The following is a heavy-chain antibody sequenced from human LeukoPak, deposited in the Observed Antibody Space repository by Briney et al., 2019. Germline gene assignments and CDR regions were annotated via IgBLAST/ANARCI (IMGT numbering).Heavy chain of an antibody. Sequence: PSETLSLTCAVYGGSFSGFYWSWIRQPPGKGLEWIGEINHSGSTNYNPSLKSRVTISVDTSKNQFSLKLSSVTAADTAVYYCARGPTYYYDSSVKPDDYWGQGTLVTVSS. CDR2: INHSGST. CDR3: ARGPTYYYDSSVKPDDY. V-gene: IGHV4-34*01. CDR1: GGSFSGFY. D-gene: IGHD3-22*01. J-gene: IGHJ4*02.